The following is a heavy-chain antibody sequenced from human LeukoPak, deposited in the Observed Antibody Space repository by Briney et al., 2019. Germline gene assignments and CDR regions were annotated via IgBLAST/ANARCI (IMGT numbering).Heavy chain of an antibody. V-gene: IGHV4-34*01. J-gene: IGHJ5*02. CDR1: GGSFSGYY. CDR2: INHSGST. D-gene: IGHD6-13*01. Sequence: PSETLSLTCAVYGGSFSGYYLSWIRQPPGKGLEWIGEINHSGSTNYNPSLKSRVTISVDTSKNQFSLKLSSVTAADTAVYYCARASIAGRTNWFDPWGQGTLVTVSS. CDR3: ARASIAGRTNWFDP.